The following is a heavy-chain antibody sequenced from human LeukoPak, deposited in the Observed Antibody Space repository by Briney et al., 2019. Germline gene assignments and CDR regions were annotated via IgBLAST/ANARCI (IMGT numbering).Heavy chain of an antibody. Sequence: SETLSLTCTVSGGSISSYYWSWIRQPPGKGLEWIGYIYTSGSTNYNPSLKSRVTISVDTSKNQFSLKLSSVTAADTAVYYCARARITIFGVVIIGYMDVWGKGTTVTVSS. D-gene: IGHD3-3*01. J-gene: IGHJ6*03. CDR3: ARARITIFGVVIIGYMDV. CDR1: GGSISSYY. CDR2: IYTSGST. V-gene: IGHV4-4*09.